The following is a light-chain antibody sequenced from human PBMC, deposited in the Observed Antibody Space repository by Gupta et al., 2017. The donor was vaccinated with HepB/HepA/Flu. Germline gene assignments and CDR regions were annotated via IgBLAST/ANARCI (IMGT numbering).Light chain of an antibody. CDR1: HSLLHSDDHNY. V-gene: IGKV2-28*01. CDR2: LGS. Sequence: VMTQSPLSLPVTPGEPASISCRSSHSLLHSDDHNYLEWFLQKPGQSPQLLIYLGSNRASGVPDKFSGSGSGTDFTLKISRVEAEDVGVYYCLQVLHTPFTFGPGTKLDFK. CDR3: LQVLHTPFT. J-gene: IGKJ3*01.